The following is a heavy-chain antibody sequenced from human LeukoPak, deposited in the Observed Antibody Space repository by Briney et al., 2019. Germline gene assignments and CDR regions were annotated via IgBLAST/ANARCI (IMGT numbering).Heavy chain of an antibody. CDR2: ISYDGSNK. CDR1: GFTFSSYG. J-gene: IGHJ4*02. D-gene: IGHD3-22*01. Sequence: PGRSLRLSCAASGFTFSSYGMHWVRQAPGKGLEWVAVISYDGSNKYYADSVKGRFTISRDNSKNTLYLQMNSLRAEDTAVYYCAKGKVDYDSSGYQIFDYWGQGTLVTVSS. CDR3: AKGKVDYDSSGYQIFDY. V-gene: IGHV3-30*18.